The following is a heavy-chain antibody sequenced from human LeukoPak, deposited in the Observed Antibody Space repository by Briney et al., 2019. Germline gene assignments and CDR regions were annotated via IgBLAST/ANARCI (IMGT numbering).Heavy chain of an antibody. CDR2: IYSGGST. V-gene: IGHV3-66*01. CDR1: GFTVSSNY. Sequence: GGSLRLSCAASGFTVSSNYMSWVRQAPGKGLEWVSVIYSGGSTYYADSVKGRFTISRDNSKNTLYLQMNSLRAEDTAVYYCARDGRDRYYYDGSGYYYRDWGQGTLVTVSS. CDR3: ARDGRDRYYYDGSGYYYRD. J-gene: IGHJ4*02. D-gene: IGHD3-22*01.